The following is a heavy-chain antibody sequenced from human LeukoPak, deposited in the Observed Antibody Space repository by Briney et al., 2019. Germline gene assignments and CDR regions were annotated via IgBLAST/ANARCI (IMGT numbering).Heavy chain of an antibody. J-gene: IGHJ4*02. CDR3: ARKETATQGFDY. CDR2: ISSSSSYI. CDR1: GFTFSSYN. V-gene: IGHV3-21*01. D-gene: IGHD5-18*01. Sequence: NPGGSLRLSCAASGFTFSSYNMNWVRQAPGKGLEWVSSISSSSSYIYYADSVKVRFTISRDNAKNSLYLQMNSLRAEDTAVYYCARKETATQGFDYWGQGTLVTVSS.